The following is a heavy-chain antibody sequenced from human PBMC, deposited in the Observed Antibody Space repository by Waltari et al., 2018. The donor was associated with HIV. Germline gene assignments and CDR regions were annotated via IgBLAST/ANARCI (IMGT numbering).Heavy chain of an antibody. V-gene: IGHV3-7*01. D-gene: IGHD6-13*01. CDR1: GFTFSIHW. CDR3: ARRGGRSSPLGY. Sequence: VQLVESGGGLVQPGGSLSVSCAASGFTFSIHWMSWGLQAPGKGLEWVANIKQDGSEIYYVDSVKGRFTISRDNAKNSLYLQMNSLRAEDTAVYFCARRGGRSSPLGYWGQGTLVTVSS. CDR2: IKQDGSEI. J-gene: IGHJ4*02.